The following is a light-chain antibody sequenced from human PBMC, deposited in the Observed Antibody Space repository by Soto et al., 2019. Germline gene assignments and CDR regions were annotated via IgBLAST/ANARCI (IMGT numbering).Light chain of an antibody. CDR1: QDISNY. CDR3: QQYDHLPIT. V-gene: IGKV1-33*01. CDR2: DAS. J-gene: IGKJ5*01. Sequence: QSPVYLSASVGDAITITCQATQDISNYLNWYQQKPGEAPKLLIYDASKLETGVPSRFSGSGSGTDFTFTISSLQPEDFATYHCQQYDHLPITFCHGTRLEIK.